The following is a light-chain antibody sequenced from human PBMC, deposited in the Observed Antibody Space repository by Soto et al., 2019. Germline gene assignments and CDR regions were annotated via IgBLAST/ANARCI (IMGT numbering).Light chain of an antibody. V-gene: IGKV1-5*03. CDR2: KAS. J-gene: IGKJ3*01. Sequence: DIQMTQSPSTLSASVGDRVSMTCRASQNIRSWLAWYQHKPGKAPKLLIYKASTLDSGVPSRFSGSGSGTDFTLTISSLQPDDFATYYCQQYDRYSLSFGPGTKVEIK. CDR1: QNIRSW. CDR3: QQYDRYSLS.